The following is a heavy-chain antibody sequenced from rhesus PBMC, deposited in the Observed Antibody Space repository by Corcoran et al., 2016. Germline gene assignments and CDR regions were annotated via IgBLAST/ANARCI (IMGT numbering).Heavy chain of an antibody. CDR2: IFCGTGTT. CDR3: LSSGWSGF. D-gene: IGHD6S26*01. CDR1: GYPISSGHG. J-gene: IGHJ4*01. V-gene: IGHV4-127*01. Sequence: QVQLPESGPGLVKPSEHLSLTCAVSGYPISSGHGWGWICHAPGKGLEWIGQIFCGTGTTYYNPSLKSRVTVSKDTSKNQFSLRLTSVTAADTAVYYCLSSGWSGFWGQGVLVTVSS.